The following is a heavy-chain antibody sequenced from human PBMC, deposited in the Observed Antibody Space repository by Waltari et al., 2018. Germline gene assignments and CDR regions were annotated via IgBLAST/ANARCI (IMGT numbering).Heavy chain of an antibody. CDR2: ILRGDPDT. CDR1: GYSFTSYW. V-gene: IGHV5-51*01. D-gene: IGHD4-17*01. Sequence: EVQLVQSGAEVKKPGESLKISCKGSGYSFTSYWIGWVRQVPGKGLEWVGVILRGDPDTRDTPSFQGQVTISADKSSRPAYRQWSRLKASDTAMYYCAGQPDYGDYEYFDYWGQGTLVTVSS. J-gene: IGHJ4*02. CDR3: AGQPDYGDYEYFDY.